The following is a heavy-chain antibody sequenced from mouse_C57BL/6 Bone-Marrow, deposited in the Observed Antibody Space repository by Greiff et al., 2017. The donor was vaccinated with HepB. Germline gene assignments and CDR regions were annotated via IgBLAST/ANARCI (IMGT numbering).Heavy chain of an antibody. CDR3: ARSVLQCAY. Sequence: QVQLQQPGAELVRPGSSVKLSCKASGYTFTSYWMSWVKQRPGQVLEWIGNIYPSDSETHYNQKFKDKATLTVDKSSSTAYMQLSSLTSEDSAVYYCARSVLQCAYWGQVTLVTVSA. V-gene: IGHV1-61*01. J-gene: IGHJ3*01. CDR1: GYTFTSYW. CDR2: IYPSDSET. D-gene: IGHD2-12*01.